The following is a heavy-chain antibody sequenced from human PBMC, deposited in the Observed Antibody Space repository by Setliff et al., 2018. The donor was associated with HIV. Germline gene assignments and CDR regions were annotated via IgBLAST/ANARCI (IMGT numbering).Heavy chain of an antibody. CDR3: ARAGYNLWSGYDAFDV. CDR2: VDFRGNS. V-gene: IGHV4-59*11. CDR1: GASISSHY. Sequence: ASETLSLTCTLSGASISSHYWSWIRQAPGKGLEWVGSVDFRGNSSANPSLKSRLMISVDTSKNRLSLKLTSVTAADTAVYFCARAGYNLWSGYDAFDVWGQGTLVTVSS. D-gene: IGHD3-3*01. J-gene: IGHJ3*01.